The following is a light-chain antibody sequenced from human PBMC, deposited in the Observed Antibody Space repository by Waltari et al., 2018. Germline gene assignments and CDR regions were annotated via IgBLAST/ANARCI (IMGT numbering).Light chain of an antibody. CDR2: DVR. V-gene: IGLV2-14*03. Sequence: QSALSQPASVSGSPGQSVTLSCTGTSTDVGANAYPSWYQQHPGRAPKLMIYDVRQRSSGVSNRFSGSRAGNTASLTISGLQTEDEADYYCTAYTTSATLVFGGGTRLTVL. CDR3: TAYTTSATLV. CDR1: STDVGANAY. J-gene: IGLJ3*02.